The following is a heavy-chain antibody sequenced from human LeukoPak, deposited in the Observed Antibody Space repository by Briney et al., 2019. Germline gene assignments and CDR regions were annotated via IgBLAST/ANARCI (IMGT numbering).Heavy chain of an antibody. J-gene: IGHJ4*02. CDR2: IYSGGST. Sequence: GGSLRLSCAASGFTVSSNYMSWVRQAPGKGLEWVSVIYSGGSTYYADSVKGRFTISRDNSKNTLYLQMNSLRAEDTAVYYCAREPGGATTLDYWGQGTLVTVSS. D-gene: IGHD1-26*01. V-gene: IGHV3-66*01. CDR3: AREPGGATTLDY. CDR1: GFTVSSNY.